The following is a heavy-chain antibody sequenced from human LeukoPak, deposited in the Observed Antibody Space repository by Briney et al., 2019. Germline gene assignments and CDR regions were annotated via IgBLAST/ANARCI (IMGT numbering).Heavy chain of an antibody. Sequence: PGGSLRLSCAASGFTFSSYWMHWVRQAPGKGLVGVSRINSDGSSTSYADSVKGRFTISRDNAKNTLYLQMNSLRAEDTAVYYCTRGASGHSYGYWFDPWGQGTLVTVSS. CDR2: INSDGSST. V-gene: IGHV3-74*01. J-gene: IGHJ5*02. CDR3: TRGASGHSYGYWFDP. D-gene: IGHD5-18*01. CDR1: GFTFSSYW.